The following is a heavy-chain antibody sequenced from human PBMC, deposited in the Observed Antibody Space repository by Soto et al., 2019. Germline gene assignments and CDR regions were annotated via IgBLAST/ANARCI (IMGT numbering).Heavy chain of an antibody. Sequence: ASVKVSCKASGYTFTGYYMHWVRQAPGQGLEWMGWINPNSGGTNYAQKFQGWVTMTRDTSISTAYMGLSRLRSDDTAVYYCARDRVRRVAILYYYYGMDVWGQGTTVTVSS. CDR1: GYTFTGYY. CDR2: INPNSGGT. CDR3: ARDRVRRVAILYYYYGMDV. D-gene: IGHD5-12*01. V-gene: IGHV1-2*04. J-gene: IGHJ6*02.